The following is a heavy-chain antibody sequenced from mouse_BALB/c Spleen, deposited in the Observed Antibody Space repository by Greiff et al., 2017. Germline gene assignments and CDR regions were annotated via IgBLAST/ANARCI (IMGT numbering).Heavy chain of an antibody. CDR3: ARGGEAWFAY. Sequence: QVQLQQSGPGLVQPSQSLSITCTVSGFSLTSYGVHWVRQSPGKGLEWLGVIWSAGSTDYNAAFISRLSISKDNSKSQVFFKMNSLQANDTAIYYCARGGEAWFAYWGQGTLVTVSA. CDR1: GFSLTSYG. V-gene: IGHV2-2*02. CDR2: IWSAGST. J-gene: IGHJ3*01.